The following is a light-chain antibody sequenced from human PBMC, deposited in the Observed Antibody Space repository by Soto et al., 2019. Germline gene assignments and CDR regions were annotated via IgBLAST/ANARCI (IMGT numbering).Light chain of an antibody. V-gene: IGKV3-20*01. CDR2: GAS. Sequence: EIVLTQSPGTLSLSPGVRATLSCRASQSVSSSYLAWYQQKPGQAPRLLIYGASGRATGIPDRFSGSGSGTDFTLTISRLEPEDFAVYYCQQYGSSPRVYTFGQGTKLEIK. J-gene: IGKJ2*01. CDR1: QSVSSSY. CDR3: QQYGSSPRVYT.